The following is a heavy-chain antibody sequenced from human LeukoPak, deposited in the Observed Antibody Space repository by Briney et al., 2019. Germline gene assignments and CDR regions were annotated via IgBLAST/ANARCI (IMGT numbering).Heavy chain of an antibody. D-gene: IGHD3-9*01. CDR3: ARRVRYFDWLDY. J-gene: IGHJ4*02. CDR2: IYYSGST. Sequence: SETLSLTCTVSGRSISSYHWSWLRQPPGKGREGIGYIYYSGSTNYNPSLKSRVTISVDTSKNQFSLKLSSVTAADTAVYYCARRVRYFDWLDYWGQGTLVTVSS. V-gene: IGHV4-59*01. CDR1: GRSISSYH.